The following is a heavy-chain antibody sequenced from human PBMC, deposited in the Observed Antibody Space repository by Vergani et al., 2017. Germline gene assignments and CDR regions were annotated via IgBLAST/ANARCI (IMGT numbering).Heavy chain of an antibody. Sequence: EVQLVESGGGLVKPGGSLRLSCAVSGFTLINAWMTWVRQAPGKGLEWVGRIKSKTNGGTTYYAAPVKGKFTISGDDSKDTLYLQMNSLKTEDKAVYYCTTDNQQSSQERCRVTNCYGGVFDIWGQGTVVTVSS. CDR1: GFTLINAW. V-gene: IGHV3-15*06. CDR2: IKSKTNGGTT. CDR3: TTDNQQSSQERCRVTNCYGGVFDI. D-gene: IGHD4-23*01. J-gene: IGHJ3*02.